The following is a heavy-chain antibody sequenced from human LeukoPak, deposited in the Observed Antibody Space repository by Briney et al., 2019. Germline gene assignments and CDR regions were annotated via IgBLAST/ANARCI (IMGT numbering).Heavy chain of an antibody. J-gene: IGHJ4*02. D-gene: IGHD2-2*01. CDR2: IYPGDSDT. CDR1: GYSFTTYW. V-gene: IGHV5-51*01. Sequence: GESLKISCEVSGYSFTTYWIGWVRQMPGKGLEWMGIIYPGDSDTKYSPSFQGQVTISADKSISTAYLQWSSLKASDTAMYYCARRTSKGYFDYWGQGTLVTVSS. CDR3: ARRTSKGYFDY.